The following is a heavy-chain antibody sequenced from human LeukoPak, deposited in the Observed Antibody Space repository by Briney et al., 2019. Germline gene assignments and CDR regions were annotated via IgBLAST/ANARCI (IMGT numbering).Heavy chain of an antibody. D-gene: IGHD1-14*01. Sequence: ASVKVSCKTSGYPFTTYEINWVRQAAGQGLEWMGWVHPNTGNTAYAQRFQGRVIMTSDTSISTAYMELSSLTSKDTAVYFCARGPRNDPWGQGTLVTVSS. J-gene: IGHJ5*02. CDR3: ARGPRNDP. CDR2: VHPNTGNT. V-gene: IGHV1-8*01. CDR1: GYPFTTYE.